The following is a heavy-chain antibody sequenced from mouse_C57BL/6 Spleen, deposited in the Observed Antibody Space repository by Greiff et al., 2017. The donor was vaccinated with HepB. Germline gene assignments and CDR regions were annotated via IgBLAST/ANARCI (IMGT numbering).Heavy chain of an antibody. Sequence: EVKLEESGGGLVQPGGSMKLSCVASGFTFSNYWMNWVRQSPEKGLEWVAQIRLKSDNYATHYAESVKGRFTISRDDSKSSVYLQMNNLRAEDTGIYYCTRGDPFAYWGQGTLVTVSA. V-gene: IGHV6-3*01. CDR2: IRLKSDNYAT. J-gene: IGHJ3*01. CDR3: TRGDPFAY. CDR1: GFTFSNYW.